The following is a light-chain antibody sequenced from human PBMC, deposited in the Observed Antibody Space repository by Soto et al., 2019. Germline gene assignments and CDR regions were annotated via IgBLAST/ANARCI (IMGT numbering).Light chain of an antibody. V-gene: IGKV3-11*01. CDR3: QQRSNWPYT. CDR1: QSVSSY. J-gene: IGKJ2*01. Sequence: EVVLTQSPATLSLSPGERATLSCRASQSVSSYLAWYQQKPGQAPRLLIYDAFNRATGIPARFSGSGSGTDFTLTIGSLEPEDFAVYYCQQRSNWPYTFGLGTKLEIK. CDR2: DAF.